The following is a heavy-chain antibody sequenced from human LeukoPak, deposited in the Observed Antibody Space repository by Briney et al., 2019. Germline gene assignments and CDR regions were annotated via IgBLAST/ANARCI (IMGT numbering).Heavy chain of an antibody. Sequence: SETLSLTCTVSGDSITSGYYWGWIRQPPGKGLEWIGSIYHSGSTYYNPSLKSRVTKSVDTSKNQFSLKLSSVTAADTAVYYCASRRYTYYYGSGSYGNAFDIWGQGIMVTVSS. CDR1: GDSITSGYY. D-gene: IGHD3-10*01. CDR2: IYHSGST. J-gene: IGHJ3*02. CDR3: ASRRYTYYYGSGSYGNAFDI. V-gene: IGHV4-38-2*02.